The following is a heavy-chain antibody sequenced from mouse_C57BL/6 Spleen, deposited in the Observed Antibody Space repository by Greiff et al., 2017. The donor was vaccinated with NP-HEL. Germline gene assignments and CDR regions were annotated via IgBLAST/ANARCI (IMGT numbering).Heavy chain of an antibody. CDR3: ARHSDYDVFAY. CDR1: GFTFSSYG. CDR2: ISSGGSYT. J-gene: IGHJ3*01. V-gene: IGHV5-6*01. Sequence: EVKLVESGGDLVKPGGSLKLSCAASGFTFSSYGMSWVRQTPDKRLEWVATISSGGSYTYSPDSVKGRFTISRDNAKNTLYLQMSSLKSEDTAMYYCARHSDYDVFAYWGQGTLVTVSA. D-gene: IGHD2-4*01.